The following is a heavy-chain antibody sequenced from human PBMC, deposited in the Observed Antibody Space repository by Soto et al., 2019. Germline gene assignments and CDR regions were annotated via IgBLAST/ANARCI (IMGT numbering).Heavy chain of an antibody. CDR1: GYTFTSYD. J-gene: IGHJ6*03. CDR2: MNPNSGNT. Sequence: ASVKVSCKASGYTFTSYDINWVRQATGQGLEWMGWMNPNSGNTGYAQKFQGRVTMTRNTSISTAYMELSSLRSEDTAVYCCAALAAAGTLYYYYMDVWGKGTTVTVSS. V-gene: IGHV1-8*01. CDR3: AALAAAGTLYYYYMDV. D-gene: IGHD6-13*01.